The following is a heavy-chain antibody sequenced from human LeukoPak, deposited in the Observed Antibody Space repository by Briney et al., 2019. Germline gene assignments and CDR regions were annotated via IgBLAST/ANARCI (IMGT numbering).Heavy chain of an antibody. CDR2: IYYSGSA. V-gene: IGHV4-59*08. Sequence: KPSETLSLTCAVYGGSFSGYYWSWIRQPPGKGLEWIGYIYYSGSAIYSPSLKSRVTISVDTSKNQFSLRLSSVTAADTAVYYCARGPEWYYFDYWGQGTLVTVSS. J-gene: IGHJ4*02. CDR3: ARGPEWYYFDY. D-gene: IGHD3-3*01. CDR1: GGSFSGYY.